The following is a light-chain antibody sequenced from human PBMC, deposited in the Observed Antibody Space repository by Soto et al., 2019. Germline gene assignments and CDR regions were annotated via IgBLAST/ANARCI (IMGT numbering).Light chain of an antibody. CDR1: QSVRTN. J-gene: IGKJ4*01. CDR3: QQYNEWPLS. V-gene: IGKV3-15*01. CDR2: GAS. Sequence: EVVVTQSPATLSVSPGERATLSCRASQSVRTNFAWYQQKPGQPPRLLIYGASTRASDIPARFSASGSWTEFTLTINGLQSDDFAVYHCQQYNEWPLSFGGGTKVEI.